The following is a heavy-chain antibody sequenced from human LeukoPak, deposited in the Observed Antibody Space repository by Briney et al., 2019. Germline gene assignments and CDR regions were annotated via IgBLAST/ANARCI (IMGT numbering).Heavy chain of an antibody. CDR1: GFTFDDYG. CDR3: ARTSGWGGAFDI. J-gene: IGHJ3*02. CDR2: IIWSGGST. V-gene: IGHV3-20*04. Sequence: GGSLRLSCAASGFTFDDYGMSWVRQAPGKGLEWVSGIIWSGGSTYYADSVKGRFTISRDNSKNTLYLQMNSLRAEDTAVYYCARTSGWGGAFDIWGQGTMVTVSS. D-gene: IGHD6-19*01.